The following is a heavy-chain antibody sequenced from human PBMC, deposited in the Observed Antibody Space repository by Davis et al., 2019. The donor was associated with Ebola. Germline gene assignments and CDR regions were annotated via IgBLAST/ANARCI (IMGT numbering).Heavy chain of an antibody. CDR3: ARERRCSGGSCYSSGWFDP. CDR1: GFTFSSYW. Sequence: GESLKISCAASGFTFSSYWMSWVRQAPGKGLEWVSYISSSSSTIYYADSVKGRFTISRDNAKNSLYLQMNSLRDEDTAVYYCARERRCSGGSCYSSGWFDPWGQGTLVTVSS. V-gene: IGHV3-48*02. CDR2: ISSSSSTI. D-gene: IGHD2-15*01. J-gene: IGHJ5*02.